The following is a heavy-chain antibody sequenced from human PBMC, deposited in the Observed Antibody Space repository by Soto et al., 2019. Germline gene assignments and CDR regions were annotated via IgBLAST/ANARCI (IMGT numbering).Heavy chain of an antibody. J-gene: IGHJ4*02. CDR3: ARDRERDAWYEDY. V-gene: IGHV3-23*02. CDR2: ISGRDDST. D-gene: IGHD6-13*01. CDR1: GFSFSTYA. Sequence: EVQLLESGGGLVQPGGSLRLSCVASGFSFSTYAMSWARQARGKGLEWVAVISGRDDSTYYGDSVKGRFTISRDNSKNTLYLQMNSLRAEDTAVYYCARDRERDAWYEDYWGQGTLVTVSS.